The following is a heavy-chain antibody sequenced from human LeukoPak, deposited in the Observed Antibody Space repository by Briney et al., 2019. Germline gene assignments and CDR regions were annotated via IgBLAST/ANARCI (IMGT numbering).Heavy chain of an antibody. Sequence: PGGSLRLSCAASGFTFSSYAMSWVRQAPGKGLEWVSVISGSGGSTYSADSVKGRFTISRDNAKNTLYLQMNSLTAEDTAVYYCARDRASHFDYWGQGTLVTVSS. CDR1: GFTFSSYA. CDR3: ARDRASHFDY. D-gene: IGHD3-10*01. V-gene: IGHV3-23*01. J-gene: IGHJ4*02. CDR2: ISGSGGST.